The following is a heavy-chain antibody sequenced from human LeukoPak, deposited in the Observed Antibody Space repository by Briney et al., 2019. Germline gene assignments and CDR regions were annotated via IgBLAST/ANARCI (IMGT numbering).Heavy chain of an antibody. CDR2: ISYDGNYK. V-gene: IGHV3-30-3*01. Sequence: GGSLRLSCAASGFTFSSNAMHWVRQAPGKGLEWVAVISYDGNYKYYADSVKGRFTISRDKSKNTLYLQMNSLRAEDTAVYYCARQGPHSGSYSFDYWGQGTLVTVSS. D-gene: IGHD1-26*01. CDR1: GFTFSSNA. J-gene: IGHJ4*02. CDR3: ARQGPHSGSYSFDY.